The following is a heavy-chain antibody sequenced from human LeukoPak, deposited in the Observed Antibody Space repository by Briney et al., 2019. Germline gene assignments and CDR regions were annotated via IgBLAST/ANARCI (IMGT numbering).Heavy chain of an antibody. J-gene: IGHJ4*02. D-gene: IGHD3-22*01. Sequence: GGSLRLSCAASGFTFSSYEMSWVRQAPGKGLEWVSYISSSGSTIYYADSVKGPFTIPRDNSKTTLYLQLKSLRAEDTAVYYCAKAVVLSSAYSYVPPHFDCWGQGTLVTVSS. CDR2: ISSSGSTI. CDR1: GFTFSSYE. V-gene: IGHV3-48*03. CDR3: AKAVVLSSAYSYVPPHFDC.